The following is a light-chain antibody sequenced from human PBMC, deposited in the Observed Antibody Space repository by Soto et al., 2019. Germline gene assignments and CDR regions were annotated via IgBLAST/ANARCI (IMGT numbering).Light chain of an antibody. V-gene: IGKV1-5*03. Sequence: ILLTQSPSSLSVSVGDRVTITCGASQTISSWLAWYQQKKGKAPNLLIYKASRLESGVPSRFSGSGYETEFTLTISGLQPGDSATYYCQQYNSYSPTFGQGTKVDIK. J-gene: IGKJ1*01. CDR3: QQYNSYSPT. CDR2: KAS. CDR1: QTISSW.